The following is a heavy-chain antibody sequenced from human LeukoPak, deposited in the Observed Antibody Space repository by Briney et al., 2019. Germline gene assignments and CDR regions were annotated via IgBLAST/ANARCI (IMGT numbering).Heavy chain of an antibody. Sequence: GGSLRLSCAASGFTFSSHGMHWVRQVPGKGLEWVTFISYDGSNKDYADSVKGRFTISRDNSKNTLYLQVDSLRPEDTAVYYCARGGAAGIYGMDVWGQGAIMTVTS. J-gene: IGHJ6*02. D-gene: IGHD6-13*01. V-gene: IGHV3-30*02. CDR2: ISYDGSNK. CDR1: GFTFSSHG. CDR3: ARGGAAGIYGMDV.